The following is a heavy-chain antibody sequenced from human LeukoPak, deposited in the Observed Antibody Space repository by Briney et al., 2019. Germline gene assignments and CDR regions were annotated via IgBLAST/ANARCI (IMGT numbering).Heavy chain of an antibody. CDR3: ARVRRLYDYVWGSYLGDAFDI. CDR1: GGSVSSGDYY. J-gene: IGHJ3*02. V-gene: IGHV4-30-4*01. D-gene: IGHD3-16*01. CDR2: IYYSGRT. Sequence: NPSETLSLTCTVSGGSVSSGDYYWSWIRQPPGKSLEWIGYIYYSGRTYYNPSLKSRVTISVDTSKNQFSLKLSSVTAADTAVYYCARVRRLYDYVWGSYLGDAFDIWGQGTMVTVSS.